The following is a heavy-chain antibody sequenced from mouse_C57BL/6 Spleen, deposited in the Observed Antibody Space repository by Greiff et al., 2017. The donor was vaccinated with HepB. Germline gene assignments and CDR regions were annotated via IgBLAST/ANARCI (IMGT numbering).Heavy chain of an antibody. CDR2: ISGGGGNT. D-gene: IGHD1-1*01. V-gene: IGHV5-9*01. CDR1: GFTFSSYT. J-gene: IGHJ1*03. CDR3: ARQVGSSYRYFDV. Sequence: EVKVEESGGGLVKPGGSLKLSCAASGFTFSSYTMSWVRQTPEKRLEWVATISGGGGNTYYPDSVKGRFTISRDNAKNTLYLQMSSLRSEDTALYYCARQVGSSYRYFDVWGTGTTVTVSS.